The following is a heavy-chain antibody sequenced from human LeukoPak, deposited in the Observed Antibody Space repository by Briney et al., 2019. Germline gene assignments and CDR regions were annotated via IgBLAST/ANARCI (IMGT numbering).Heavy chain of an antibody. CDR1: GFTFDDYT. V-gene: IGHV3-23*01. CDR2: FSGSGSNT. J-gene: IGHJ4*02. CDR3: AKDLDSSGWYESPGNY. Sequence: GGSLRLSCAASGFTFDDYTMHWVRQPPGKGLEWVSGFSGSGSNTYYADSVKGRFTISRDNSKNTLYLQINSLRAEDTAVYYCAKDLDSSGWYESPGNYWGQGTLVTVSS. D-gene: IGHD6-19*01.